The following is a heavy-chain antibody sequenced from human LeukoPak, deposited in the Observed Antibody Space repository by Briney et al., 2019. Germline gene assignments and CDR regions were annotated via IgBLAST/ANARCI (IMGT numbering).Heavy chain of an antibody. D-gene: IGHD6-13*01. V-gene: IGHV3-30*02. J-gene: IGHJ4*02. CDR2: IWYDGSNK. CDR3: AKDLAGTFDY. Sequence: GGSLRLSCAASGFTFSDFGMHWVRQAPGKGLEWVAMIWYDGSNKYYADSVKGRFTISRDNSKNTLYLQMNSLRAEDTAVYYCAKDLAGTFDYWGQGTLVTVSS. CDR1: GFTFSDFG.